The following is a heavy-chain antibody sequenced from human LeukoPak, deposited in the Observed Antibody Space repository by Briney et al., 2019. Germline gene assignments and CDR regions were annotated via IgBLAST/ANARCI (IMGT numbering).Heavy chain of an antibody. CDR2: MFYNGAT. Sequence: KTSETLSLTCSVSGGSISSSDYYWGWIRQPPGKGLEWIGTMFYNGATKSNPSLSSRVTMSIDTSKNQFSLKLRSVTAADTAVYYCARHGGREMATIIAPKYYFDYWGQGTLVTVSS. D-gene: IGHD5-24*01. V-gene: IGHV4-39*01. CDR3: ARHGGREMATIIAPKYYFDY. J-gene: IGHJ4*02. CDR1: GGSISSSDYY.